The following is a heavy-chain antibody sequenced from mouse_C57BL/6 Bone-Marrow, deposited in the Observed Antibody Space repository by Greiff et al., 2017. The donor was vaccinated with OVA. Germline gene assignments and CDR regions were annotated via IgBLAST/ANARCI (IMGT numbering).Heavy chain of an antibody. CDR1: GFTFSSYA. D-gene: IGHD2-2*01. CDR3: ARGRYGYDRAWFAY. V-gene: IGHV5-4*01. J-gene: IGHJ3*01. Sequence: EVQRVESGGGLVKPGGSLKLSCAASGFTFSSYAMSWVRQTPEKRLEWVATISDGGSYTYYPDNVKGRFTISRDNAKNNRYLQMSHLKSEDTAMYYCARGRYGYDRAWFAYWGQGTLVTVSA. CDR2: ISDGGSYT.